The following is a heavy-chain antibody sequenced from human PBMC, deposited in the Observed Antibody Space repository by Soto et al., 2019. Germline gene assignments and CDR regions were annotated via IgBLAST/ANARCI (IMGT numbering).Heavy chain of an antibody. CDR2: VYFRGRT. V-gene: IGHV4-59*01. CDR3: AREGRIAAAGRFDY. J-gene: IGHJ4*02. Sequence: PSEPLSLTCTFSGVSTIDYYWTWIRQTAGQGLEWLGYVYFRGRTSYNPSLKSRVAMSVDTSKSQFSLRLRSVTAADTAMYYCAREGRIAAAGRFDYWGQGTLVTVSS. D-gene: IGHD6-13*01. CDR1: GVSTIDYY.